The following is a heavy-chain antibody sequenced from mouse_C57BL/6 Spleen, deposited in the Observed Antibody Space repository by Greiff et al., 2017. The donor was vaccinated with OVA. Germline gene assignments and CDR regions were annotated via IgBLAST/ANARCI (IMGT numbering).Heavy chain of an antibody. CDR2: IYPRDGST. Sequence: QVQLQQSDAELVKPGASVKISCKVSGYTFTDHPIHWMKQRPEQGLEWLGYIYPRDGSTKYTEKFKGKATLTADKSSSTAYMQLNSLTSEDSAVYFCAREGDYGYDGGWFAYWGQGTLVTVSA. J-gene: IGHJ3*01. V-gene: IGHV1-78*01. D-gene: IGHD2-2*01. CDR3: AREGDYGYDGGWFAY. CDR1: GYTFTDHP.